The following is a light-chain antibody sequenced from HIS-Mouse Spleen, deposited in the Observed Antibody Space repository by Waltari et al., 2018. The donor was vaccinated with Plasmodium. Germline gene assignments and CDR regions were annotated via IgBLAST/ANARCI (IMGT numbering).Light chain of an antibody. CDR3: QQYYSFPWT. CDR1: QGISSY. CDR2: AAS. V-gene: IGKV1D-8*02. J-gene: IGKJ1*01. Sequence: AIWLTQSPSFLPASTGDSVTISSRISQGISSYLAWYQQKPGKAPELLIYAASTLQSGVPSRFSGSGSGTDFTLTISCLQSEDFATYYCQQYYSFPWTFGQGTKVEIK.